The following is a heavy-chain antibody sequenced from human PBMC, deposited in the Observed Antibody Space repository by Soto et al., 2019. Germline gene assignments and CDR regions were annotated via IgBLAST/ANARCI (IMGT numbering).Heavy chain of an antibody. Sequence: QEQLVQSGAEVKKPGASVKVSCKASGYTFSGYYIHWLRQAPGQGLEWMGWINPNSGGKNYAQKLQGRVTVTRDTPTSTAYMELSRLTSDDTAVYYCARSLTEGYCTITGCYTRPLYGMDVWGQGTTVTVSS. D-gene: IGHD2-2*02. V-gene: IGHV1-2*02. CDR3: ARSLTEGYCTITGCYTRPLYGMDV. CDR1: GYTFSGYY. CDR2: INPNSGGK. J-gene: IGHJ6*02.